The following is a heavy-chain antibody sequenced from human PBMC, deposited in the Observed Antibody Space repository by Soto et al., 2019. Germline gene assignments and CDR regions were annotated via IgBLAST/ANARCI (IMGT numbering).Heavy chain of an antibody. CDR3: ARGWFYDSSGYWVY. V-gene: IGHV1-69*01. CDR2: IIPIFGTA. D-gene: IGHD3-22*01. CDR1: GGTFSSYA. J-gene: IGHJ4*02. Sequence: QVQLVQSGAEVKKPGSSVKVSCKASGGTFSSYAISWVRQAPGQGLEWMGGIIPIFGTANYAQKFQGRGTISADESTSTGYMELSSLRSDDTAEYYCARGWFYDSSGYWVYWGQGTLVIVSS.